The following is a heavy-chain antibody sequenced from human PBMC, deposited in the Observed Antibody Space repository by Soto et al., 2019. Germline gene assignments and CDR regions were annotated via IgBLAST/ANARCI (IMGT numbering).Heavy chain of an antibody. CDR2: ISGSGGST. D-gene: IGHD6-13*01. V-gene: IGHV3-23*01. CDR1: GFTFSSYA. Sequence: PGGSLRLSCAASGFTFSSYAMSWVRQAPGKGLEWVSAISGSGGSTYYADSVKGRFTISRDNSKNTLYLQMNSLRAEDAAVYYCAKDEDEGSSWYSALALSNWFDPWGQGT. CDR3: AKDEDEGSSWYSALALSNWFDP. J-gene: IGHJ5*02.